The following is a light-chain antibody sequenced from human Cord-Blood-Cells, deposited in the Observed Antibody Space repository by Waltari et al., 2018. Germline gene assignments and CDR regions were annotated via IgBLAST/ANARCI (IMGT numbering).Light chain of an antibody. J-gene: IGKJ4*01. V-gene: IGKV1-39*01. CDR3: QQSYSTPPT. Sequence: DIQMTQSPSSLSASVGDRVTITCRASQSISSYLNWYQQKPGKAPKLLIYAASSLQSGVPSRFSGSGSRTDFTLTISSLQPEDFATYYCQQSYSTPPTFGGGTNVEIK. CDR2: AAS. CDR1: QSISSY.